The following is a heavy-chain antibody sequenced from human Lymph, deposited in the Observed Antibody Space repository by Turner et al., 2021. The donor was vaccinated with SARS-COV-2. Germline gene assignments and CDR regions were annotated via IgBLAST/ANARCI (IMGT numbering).Heavy chain of an antibody. J-gene: IGHJ6*02. D-gene: IGHD3-3*01. V-gene: IGHV1-18*04. CDR1: GYTFTSSG. CDR2: ISAYKGNT. Sequence: QVQLVQSGAEVKKPGASVKVSCKASGYTFTSSGLSWVRQAPGQGLEWMGWISAYKGNTNYAQKRQGRVTMTTDTSTSTAYMELRSLRSDDTAVYYCARDLGLEWLIKYYYGMDVWGQGTTVTVSS. CDR3: ARDLGLEWLIKYYYGMDV.